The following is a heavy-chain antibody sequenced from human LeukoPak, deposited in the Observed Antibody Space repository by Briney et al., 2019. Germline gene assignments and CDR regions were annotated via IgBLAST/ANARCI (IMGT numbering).Heavy chain of an antibody. Sequence: NTSETLSLTCTVSGYSIISGYYWGWIRQPPGKGLEWIGSIYHSGSTYSNPSLKSRVTISVDTSKNQFSLKLSSVTAADTAVYYCARAFAPLYYDSSGYYLTWGQGTLVTVSS. CDR1: GYSIISGYY. CDR3: ARAFAPLYYDSSGYYLT. V-gene: IGHV4-38-2*02. D-gene: IGHD3-22*01. J-gene: IGHJ4*02. CDR2: IYHSGST.